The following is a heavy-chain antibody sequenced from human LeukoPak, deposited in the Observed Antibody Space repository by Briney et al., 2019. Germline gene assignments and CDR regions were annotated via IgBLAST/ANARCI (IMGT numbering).Heavy chain of an antibody. Sequence: PGGSLRLSCAASGFTFSSYAMSWVRQPPGKGLEWIGEINHSGSTNYNPSLKSRVTISVDTSKNQFSLKLSSVTAADTAVYYCARGRGYYGSGRPPWFDPWGQGTLVTVSS. CDR1: GFTFSSYA. CDR3: ARGRGYYGSGRPPWFDP. V-gene: IGHV4-34*01. D-gene: IGHD3-10*01. CDR2: INHSGST. J-gene: IGHJ5*02.